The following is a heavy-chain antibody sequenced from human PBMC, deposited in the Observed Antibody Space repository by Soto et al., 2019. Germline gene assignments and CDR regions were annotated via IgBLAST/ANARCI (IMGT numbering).Heavy chain of an antibody. J-gene: IGHJ4*02. CDR1: GFTFSSYG. Sequence: GGSLRLSCAASGFTFSSYGMHWVRQAPGKGLEWVVVIWYDGSNKYYADSVKGRFTISRDNSKNTLYLQMNSLRAEDTAVYYCASGGGIVGALLFDYWGQGTLVTVSS. CDR2: IWYDGSNK. D-gene: IGHD1-26*01. V-gene: IGHV3-33*01. CDR3: ASGGGIVGALLFDY.